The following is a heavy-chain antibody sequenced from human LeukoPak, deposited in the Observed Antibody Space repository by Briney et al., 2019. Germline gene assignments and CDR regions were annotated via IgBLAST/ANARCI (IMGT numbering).Heavy chain of an antibody. V-gene: IGHV3-21*01. CDR2: ISSSSSYI. Sequence: GGSLRLSCAASGFTFSSYSMNWVRQAPGKGLEWVSSISSSSSYIYYADSVRGRFTISRDNPEKTLYLQMNSLRAEDTAVYYCARGGSWLEYSNFGGFDFWGRGTLVTVSS. CDR1: GFTFSSYS. D-gene: IGHD6-6*01. CDR3: ARGGSWLEYSNFGGFDF. J-gene: IGHJ2*01.